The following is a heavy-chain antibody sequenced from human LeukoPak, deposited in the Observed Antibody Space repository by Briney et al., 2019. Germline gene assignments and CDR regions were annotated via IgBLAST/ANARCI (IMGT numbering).Heavy chain of an antibody. CDR1: GGSFSGYY. CDR2: INHSGST. J-gene: IGHJ4*02. CDR3: ARDGCTNGVCYFDY. Sequence: SETLSLTCAVYGGSFSGYYWSWIRQPPGKGLERIGEINHSGSTNYNPSLKSRVTISVDTSKNQFSLKLSSVTAADTAVYYCARDGCTNGVCYFDYWGQGTLVTVSS. V-gene: IGHV4-34*01. D-gene: IGHD2-8*01.